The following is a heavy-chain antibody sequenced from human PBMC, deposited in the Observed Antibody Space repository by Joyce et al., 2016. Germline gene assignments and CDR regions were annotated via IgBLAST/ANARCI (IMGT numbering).Heavy chain of an antibody. CDR3: AREGQQWLKGMDV. CDR1: GDSVSSHDAA. V-gene: IGHV6-1*01. Sequence: QVQLQQSGPGLLKPSQTLSLTCVISGDSVSSHDAAWNWIRQSPSKGLERLGRTYYRSKWYNDYAMSVKSRITIDPDTSRNQFSLQLKSVTPEDTAVYYCAREGQQWLKGMDVWGQGTSVTVSS. CDR2: TYYRSKWYN. J-gene: IGHJ6*02. D-gene: IGHD3-22*01.